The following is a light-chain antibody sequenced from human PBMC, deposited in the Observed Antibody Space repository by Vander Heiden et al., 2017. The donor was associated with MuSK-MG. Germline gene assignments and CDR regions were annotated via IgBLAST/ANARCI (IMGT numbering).Light chain of an antibody. CDR3: QQYNNWPPLT. Sequence: EIVMTQSPATLSVSPGERATLSCRASQSVSSNLAWYQQKPGQAPRLLIHGASTRATGIPARFSGSGSWTEFTLTISSLQSEDFAAYYCQQYNNWPPLTFGGGTKVEIK. V-gene: IGKV3-15*01. CDR2: GAS. J-gene: IGKJ4*01. CDR1: QSVSSN.